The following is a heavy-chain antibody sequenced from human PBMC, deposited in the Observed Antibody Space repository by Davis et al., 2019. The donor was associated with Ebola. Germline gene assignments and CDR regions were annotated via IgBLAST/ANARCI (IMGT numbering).Heavy chain of an antibody. V-gene: IGHV4-39*01. Sequence: PSETLSLTCTVSGGSISSSSYYWGWIRQPPGKGLEWIGSIYYSGSTYYNPSLKSRVTISVDTSKNQFSLKLSSVTAADTAVYYCARLGGHYREFDPWGQGTLVTVSS. J-gene: IGHJ5*02. CDR1: GGSISSSSYY. CDR3: ARLGGHYREFDP. D-gene: IGHD3-10*01. CDR2: IYYSGST.